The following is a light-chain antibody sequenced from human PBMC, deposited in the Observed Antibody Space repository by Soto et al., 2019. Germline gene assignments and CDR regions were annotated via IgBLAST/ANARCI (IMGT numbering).Light chain of an antibody. J-gene: IGKJ1*01. CDR3: QQYNNWPPVT. CDR2: GAS. V-gene: IGKV3-15*01. CDR1: QSVDIN. Sequence: EIVLTQSPGTLSVSPGDRVTLSCRASQSVDINLAWYQQRAGQAPRLLVYGASTRATGIPARFSGSGSGTEFTLTISSLQSEDFAVYYCQQYNNWPPVTFGQGTKVDIK.